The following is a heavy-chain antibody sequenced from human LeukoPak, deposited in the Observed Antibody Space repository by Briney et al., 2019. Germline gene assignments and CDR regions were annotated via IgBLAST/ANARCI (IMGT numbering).Heavy chain of an antibody. Sequence: GGSLRLSCAASGFTFSNYAMDWVRQAPGKGLEWVSAITTGGGSTFYADSVKGRFTISRDNSKNTLYLQMDSLRAEDTAVYYCARDTVGATGGGDYWGQGTLVTVSS. J-gene: IGHJ4*02. CDR3: ARDTVGATGGGDY. V-gene: IGHV3-23*01. CDR1: GFTFSNYA. CDR2: ITTGGGST. D-gene: IGHD1-26*01.